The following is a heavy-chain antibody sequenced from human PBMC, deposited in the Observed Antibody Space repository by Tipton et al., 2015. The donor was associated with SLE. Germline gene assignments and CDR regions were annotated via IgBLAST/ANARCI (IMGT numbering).Heavy chain of an antibody. CDR1: GGSMSSGGSY. CDR3: ARGTRDIRLDP. V-gene: IGHV4-31*01. CDR2: VYSSGTT. Sequence: TLSLTCTVSGGSMSSGGSYWNGIRQHPGKGLEWIGSVYSSGTTRYRPSLKSPVTMSVDTSKNQIFLNLTLVTAADTAVYYCARGTRDIRLDPWGQGTLVTVSS. J-gene: IGHJ5*02. D-gene: IGHD2-15*01.